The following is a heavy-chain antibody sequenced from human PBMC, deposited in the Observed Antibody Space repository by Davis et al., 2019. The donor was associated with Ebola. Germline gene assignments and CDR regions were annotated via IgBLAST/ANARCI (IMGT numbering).Heavy chain of an antibody. V-gene: IGHV3-30-3*01. CDR2: ISYDGSNK. Sequence: GGSLRLSCAASGFTFSSYAMHWVRQAPGKGLEWVAVISYDGSNKYYADSVKGRFTISRDNSKNTLYLQMNSLRAEDTAVYYCARGAARSFDYWGQGTLVTVSS. J-gene: IGHJ4*02. D-gene: IGHD6-6*01. CDR3: ARGAARSFDY. CDR1: GFTFSSYA.